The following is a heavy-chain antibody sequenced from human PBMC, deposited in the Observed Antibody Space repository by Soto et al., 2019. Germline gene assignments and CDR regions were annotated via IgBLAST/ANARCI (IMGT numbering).Heavy chain of an antibody. CDR1: GYTFTSYG. Sequence: QVQLVQSGAEVKKPGASVKVSCKASGYTFTSYGISWVRQAPGQGLEWMGWISAYNGDTNFPQKFQGRVTMTTDTSTSKAYMELRSLRSDDTAVYFCATDPGLLRYFDWSLGYWGQGTLVTVSS. V-gene: IGHV1-18*01. CDR2: ISAYNGDT. J-gene: IGHJ4*02. D-gene: IGHD3-9*01. CDR3: ATDPGLLRYFDWSLGY.